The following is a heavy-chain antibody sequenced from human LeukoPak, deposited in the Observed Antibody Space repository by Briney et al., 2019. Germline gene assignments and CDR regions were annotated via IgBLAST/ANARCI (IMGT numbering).Heavy chain of an antibody. CDR1: GYTFTSYY. D-gene: IGHD1-26*01. V-gene: IGHV1-46*01. Sequence: ASVKVSCKASGYTFTSYYMHWVRQAPGQGLEWMGLINPSGGSTSYAQKFQGRVTMTRDTSTSTVYMELSSLRSEDTAVCYCARAALSGSYARVYYFDYWGQGTLVTVSS. CDR3: ARAALSGSYARVYYFDY. CDR2: INPSGGST. J-gene: IGHJ4*02.